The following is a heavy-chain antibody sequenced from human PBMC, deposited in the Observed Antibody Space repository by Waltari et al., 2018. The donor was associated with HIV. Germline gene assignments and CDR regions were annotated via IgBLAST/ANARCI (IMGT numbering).Heavy chain of an antibody. CDR3: AREREIGRVDLCDNPSTY. CDR2: MSPIVGIT. J-gene: IGHJ4*02. D-gene: IGHD2-8*01. CDR1: GGTLSNYP. V-gene: IGHV1-69*04. Sequence: QVQLVQSGAEVKKPGSSVKVSCKASGGTLSNYPFTWVRQAPGHGPEWVGRMSPIVGITKYSQKCQGRVTVNADKATSTVYLELSSLSSEDTAVYYCAREREIGRVDLCDNPSTYWGQGTLVTVSS.